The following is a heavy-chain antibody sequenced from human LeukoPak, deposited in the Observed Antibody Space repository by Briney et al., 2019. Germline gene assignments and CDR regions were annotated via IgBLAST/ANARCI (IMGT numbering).Heavy chain of an antibody. CDR1: GFTFSSFE. J-gene: IGHJ5*02. CDR3: ASYGSGNL. CDR2: ISSSGTTI. V-gene: IGHV3-48*03. Sequence: TGGSLRLSCVASGFTFSSFEMNWVRQAPGKGLDWVSYISSSGTTISYADSVKGRFTISRDNANNSLYLQMNSLRVEDTPFHHCASYGSGNLWGQGTLVTVSS. D-gene: IGHD3-10*01.